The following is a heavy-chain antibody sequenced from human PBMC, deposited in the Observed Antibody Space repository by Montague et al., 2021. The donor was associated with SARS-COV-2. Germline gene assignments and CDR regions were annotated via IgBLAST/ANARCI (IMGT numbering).Heavy chain of an antibody. CDR3: ARWRGDGGAQGGFDP. Sequence: SETLSLTCSVSGGSLRSDYWSWIRQSPGKGLQWIGYIYYSGSTNYNPSIQSRVTISIDTSKTQLSLSLSSVTAADTAVYFCARWRGDGGAQGGFDPWGQGTLVTVSS. CDR1: GGSLRSDY. J-gene: IGHJ5*02. CDR2: IYYSGST. V-gene: IGHV4-59*01. D-gene: IGHD4-23*01.